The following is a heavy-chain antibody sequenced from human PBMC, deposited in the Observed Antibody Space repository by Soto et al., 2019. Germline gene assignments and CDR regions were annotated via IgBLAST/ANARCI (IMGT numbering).Heavy chain of an antibody. CDR3: ARGGPGYCSGGSCYSGYY. CDR2: IIPIFGTA. D-gene: IGHD2-15*01. CDR1: GGTFSSYA. J-gene: IGHJ4*02. V-gene: IGHV1-69*12. Sequence: QVQLVQSGAEVKKPGSSVKVSCKASGGTFSSYAISWERQAPGQGLEWMGGIIPIFGTANYAQKFQGRVTITADESTSTAYMELSSLRSEDTAVYYCARGGPGYCSGGSCYSGYYWGQGTLVTVSS.